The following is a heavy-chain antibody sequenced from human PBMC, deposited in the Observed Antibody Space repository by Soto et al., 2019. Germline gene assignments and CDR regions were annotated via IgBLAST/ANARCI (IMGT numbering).Heavy chain of an antibody. Sequence: PGGSLRLSCAASGFTVSSNYMSWVRQAPGKGLEWVSVIYSGGSTYYADSVKGRFTISRDNSKNTLYLQMNSLRAEDTAVYYCARETVTPYCSGGSCHHIPWGQGT. CDR2: IYSGGST. CDR1: GFTVSSNY. D-gene: IGHD2-15*01. V-gene: IGHV3-53*01. J-gene: IGHJ5*02. CDR3: ARETVTPYCSGGSCHHIP.